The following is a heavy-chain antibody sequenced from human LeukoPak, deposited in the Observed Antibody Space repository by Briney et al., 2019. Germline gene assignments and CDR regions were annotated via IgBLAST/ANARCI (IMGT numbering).Heavy chain of an antibody. Sequence: PSETLSLTCSVSGGSISSRNYSWGWIRQPPGKGLEWIGSIYDGGSTYYNPSLKSRVTISVHTSKNQFSLKLSSVTAADTAVYYCSSYNWNDEFVFDIWGQGTMVTVSS. CDR2: IYDGGST. D-gene: IGHD1-1*01. CDR3: SSYNWNDEFVFDI. V-gene: IGHV4-39*01. J-gene: IGHJ3*02. CDR1: GGSISSRNYS.